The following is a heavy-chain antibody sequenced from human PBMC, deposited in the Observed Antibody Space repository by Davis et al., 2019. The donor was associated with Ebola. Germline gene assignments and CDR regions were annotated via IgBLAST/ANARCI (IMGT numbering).Heavy chain of an antibody. Sequence: PGGSLRLSCSVSGDSISSSSYYWGWIRQPPGKGLEWIGSIYYSGSTYYNPSLKSRVTISVDTSKNQFSLKLSSATAADTAVYYCARHEWGSGSYSFDYWGQGSLVTVSS. V-gene: IGHV4-39*01. CDR2: IYYSGST. CDR3: ARHEWGSGSYSFDY. J-gene: IGHJ4*02. CDR1: GDSISSSSYY. D-gene: IGHD3-10*01.